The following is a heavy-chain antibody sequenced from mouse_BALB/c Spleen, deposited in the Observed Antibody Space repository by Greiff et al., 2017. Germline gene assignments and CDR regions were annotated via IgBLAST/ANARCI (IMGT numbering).Heavy chain of an antibody. Sequence: DVMLVESGGGLVKPGGSLKLSCAASGFTFSDYYMYWVRQTPEKRLEWVATISDGGSYTYYPDSVKGRFTISRDNAKNNLYLQMSSLKSEDTAMYYCARDGLYSMDYWGQGTSVTVSS. CDR3: ARDGLYSMDY. CDR1: GFTFSDYY. V-gene: IGHV5-4*02. CDR2: ISDGGSYT. J-gene: IGHJ4*01.